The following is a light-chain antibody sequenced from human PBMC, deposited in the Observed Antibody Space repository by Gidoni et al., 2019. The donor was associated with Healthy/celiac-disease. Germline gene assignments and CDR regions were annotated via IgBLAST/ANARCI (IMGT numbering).Light chain of an antibody. Sequence: DIQMTQSPSSLSASVGDRVTITCQASQDISTYLNWYQQKPGKAPTLLIYDASNLETGVPSRCSGSGSGTDFTFTISSLQPEDIATYYCQQYDNLLTWTFXXXTKVEIK. CDR1: QDISTY. J-gene: IGKJ1*01. V-gene: IGKV1-33*01. CDR2: DAS. CDR3: QQYDNLLTWT.